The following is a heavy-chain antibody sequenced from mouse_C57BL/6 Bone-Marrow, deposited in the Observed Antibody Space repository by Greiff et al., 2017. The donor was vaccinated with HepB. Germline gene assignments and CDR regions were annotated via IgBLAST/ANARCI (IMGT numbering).Heavy chain of an antibody. J-gene: IGHJ3*01. V-gene: IGHV14-4*01. CDR1: GFNIKDDY. D-gene: IGHD1-1*01. Sequence: VQLKQSGAELVRPGASVKLSCTASGFNIKDDYMHWVKQRPEQGLEWIGWIDPENGDTEYASKFQGKATITADTSSNTAYLQLSSLTSEDTAVYYCTRYYGSSYGWFAYWGQGTLVTVSA. CDR3: TRYYGSSYGWFAY. CDR2: IDPENGDT.